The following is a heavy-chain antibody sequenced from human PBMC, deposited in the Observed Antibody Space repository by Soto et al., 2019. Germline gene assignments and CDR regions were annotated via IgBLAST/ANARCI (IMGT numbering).Heavy chain of an antibody. CDR1: GFTFSDLH. Sequence: EAQLVESGGGLVKPGGSLRLSCAASGFTFSDLHMSWVRQAPGKGLEWVGHIKRTIDGGPTGYAAPVNGRFIISSDYSKSILYLQMNRMNIEHTAMYYCGTGDASDIWGQGTMVTVS. CDR2: IKRTIDGGPT. J-gene: IGHJ3*02. V-gene: IGHV3-15*01. D-gene: IGHD7-27*01. CDR3: GTGDASDI.